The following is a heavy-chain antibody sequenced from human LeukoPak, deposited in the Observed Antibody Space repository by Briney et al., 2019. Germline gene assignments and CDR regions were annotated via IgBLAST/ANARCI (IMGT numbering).Heavy chain of an antibody. CDR3: VKGGGGLATITSLQY. D-gene: IGHD5-24*01. Sequence: GGSLRLSCAASGFTFDDYTMYWIREAPGKGLEWGSAINWDGASRTYADSVRGRFSFSRDNSKNSLYLQMNSLRREDTALYYCVKGGGGLATITSLQYWGQGTLVTVSS. CDR2: INWDGASR. J-gene: IGHJ4*02. V-gene: IGHV3-43*01. CDR1: GFTFDDYT.